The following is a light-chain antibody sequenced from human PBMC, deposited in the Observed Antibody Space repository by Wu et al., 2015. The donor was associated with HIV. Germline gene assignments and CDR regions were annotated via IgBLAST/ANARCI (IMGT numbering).Light chain of an antibody. Sequence: EIVLTQSPDTLSLSPGERATVSCRASQSVDRYLAWYQLKPGQAPRLLIYDTSNRATGIPARFSGSGSGTDFTLTISSLEPEDFAVYYCQQRSNWPLTFGGGTNVEIK. CDR3: QQRSNWPLT. V-gene: IGKV3-11*01. CDR1: QSVDRY. J-gene: IGKJ4*01. CDR2: DTS.